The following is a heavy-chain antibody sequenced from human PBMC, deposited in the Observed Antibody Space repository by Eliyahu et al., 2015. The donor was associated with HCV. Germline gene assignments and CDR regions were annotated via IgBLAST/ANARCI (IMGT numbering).Heavy chain of an antibody. CDR2: ISSSSSTI. CDR1: GFTFSSXS. J-gene: IGHJ4*02. CDR3: ARDLAPMVRNTSDY. V-gene: IGHV3-48*02. D-gene: IGHD3-10*01. Sequence: XVQLVESGGGLVQPGGSLRLSCAXSGFTFSSXSMXWVRQAPGKGLGGVSYISSSSSTIYYADSVKGRFTISRDNAKNSLYLQMNSLRDEDTAVYYCARDLAPMVRNTSDYWGQGTLVTVSS.